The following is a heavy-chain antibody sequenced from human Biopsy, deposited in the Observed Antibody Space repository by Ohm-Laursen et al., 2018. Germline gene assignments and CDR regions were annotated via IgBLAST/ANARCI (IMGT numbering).Heavy chain of an antibody. V-gene: IGHV4-34*01. Sequence: PSDTLPLTCVVSGGSFRGYFVSWIRKPPGKGLGWIGVINHRGTTKYSPFLRSRVSISVDTSKNQFPLNVNSVTAADTAVYYCAVLYGAFDYWGQGQLVSVSA. J-gene: IGHJ4*02. CDR3: AVLYGAFDY. CDR2: INHRGTT. CDR1: GGSFRGYF. D-gene: IGHD4/OR15-4a*01.